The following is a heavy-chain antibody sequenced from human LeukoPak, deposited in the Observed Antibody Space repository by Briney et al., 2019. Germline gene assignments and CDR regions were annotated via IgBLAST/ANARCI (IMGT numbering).Heavy chain of an antibody. CDR3: ASSTAALVSGGHLPTGYYYYYMDV. D-gene: IGHD5-18*01. V-gene: IGHV3-21*01. J-gene: IGHJ6*03. Sequence: GGSLRLSCAASGFTFSSYAMNWVRQAPGKGLEWVSSISSSSSYIYYADSVKGRFTISRDNAKNSLYLQMNSLRAEDTAVYYCASSTAALVSGGHLPTGYYYYYMDVWGKGTTVTVSS. CDR1: GFTFSSYA. CDR2: ISSSSSYI.